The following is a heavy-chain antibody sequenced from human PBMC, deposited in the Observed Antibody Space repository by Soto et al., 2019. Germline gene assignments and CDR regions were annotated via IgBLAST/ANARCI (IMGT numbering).Heavy chain of an antibody. CDR1: GYSFTSYW. V-gene: IGHV5-10-1*01. CDR3: ETKGKIPRPKPVMAF. J-gene: IGHJ6*04. CDR2: IDPSDSYT. D-gene: IGHD2-21*01. Sequence: GESLKISCKGSGYSFTSYWISWVRQMPGKGLEWMGRIDPSDSYTNYSPSFQGHVTISADKSISTAYLQWSSLKASDTAMYYRETKGKIPRPKPVMAFRGKGTTVPVS.